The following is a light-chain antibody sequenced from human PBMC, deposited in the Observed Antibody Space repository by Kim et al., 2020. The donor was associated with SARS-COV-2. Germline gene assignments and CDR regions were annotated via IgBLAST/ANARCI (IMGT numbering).Light chain of an antibody. V-gene: IGLV3-1*01. J-gene: IGLJ2*01. Sequence: SVSPRQTASVTCSVHRWGDKFVCWYQQQPRQSPVVVIYQDTKRPSGIPERFSSSNSENTATLTVSETQAMDEADYYCQVWDSTTTVFGGGTQLTVL. CDR1: RWGDKF. CDR2: QDT. CDR3: QVWDSTTTV.